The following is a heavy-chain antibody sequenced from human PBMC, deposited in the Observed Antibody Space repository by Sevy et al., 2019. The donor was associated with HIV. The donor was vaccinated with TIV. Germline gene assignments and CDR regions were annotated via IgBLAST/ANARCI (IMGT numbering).Heavy chain of an antibody. D-gene: IGHD6-6*01. CDR2: INGRGGSA. J-gene: IGHJ4*02. CDR1: GFTFSSFA. Sequence: GGSLRLSCAASGFTFSSFAMSWVRHIPGKGLEWVSTINGRGGSAYYADSVKGRFTLSRDNSNNTVFLQMNRLRDEDTALYYRARPTPRIRPSSAAFFDYWGQGTLVTVSS. CDR3: ARPTPRIRPSSAAFFDY. V-gene: IGHV3-23*01.